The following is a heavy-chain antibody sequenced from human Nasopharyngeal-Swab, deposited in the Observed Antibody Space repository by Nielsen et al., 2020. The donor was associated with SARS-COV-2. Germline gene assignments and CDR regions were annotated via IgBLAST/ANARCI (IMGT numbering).Heavy chain of an antibody. CDR2: ISSSSSYI. V-gene: IGHV3-21*01. CDR1: GITFSSYN. CDR3: ARDRGYSYGPDAFDI. J-gene: IGHJ3*02. Sequence: GGSLRLSFAASGITFSSYNMNWVRQAPGKGLEWVSSISSSSSYIYYADSVKGRFTISRDKAKNSLYLQMNSLSAEDTAVYYCARDRGYSYGPDAFDIWGQGTMVTVSS. D-gene: IGHD5-18*01.